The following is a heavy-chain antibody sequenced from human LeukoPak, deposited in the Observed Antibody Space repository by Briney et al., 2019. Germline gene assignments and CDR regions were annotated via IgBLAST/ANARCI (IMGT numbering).Heavy chain of an antibody. CDR2: ISYDGSNK. D-gene: IGHD3-10*01. CDR3: ARGLERRGYFDY. V-gene: IGHV3-30-3*01. J-gene: IGHJ4*02. CDR1: GFTFSSYA. Sequence: GGSLRLSCAASGFTFSSYAMHWVRQAPGKGLECVAVISYDGSNKYYADSVKGRFTISRDNSKNTLYLQKYSLRAEDTAVYYCARGLERRGYFDYWGQGTLVTVSS.